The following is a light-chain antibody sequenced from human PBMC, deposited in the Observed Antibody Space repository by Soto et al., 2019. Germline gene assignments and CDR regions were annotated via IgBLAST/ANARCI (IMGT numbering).Light chain of an antibody. CDR1: QSFSSSY. V-gene: IGKV3-20*01. CDR3: QQYLTSPT. Sequence: EIVLTQSPGTLSLSPGDEATLSCRASQSFSSSYLAWFQQKPGQAPRLLMYGASSRATGIPDRFRGSGSGTVFTLTISRLEPEDLAVYYCQQYLTSPTFGQGTKLEIK. J-gene: IGKJ2*01. CDR2: GAS.